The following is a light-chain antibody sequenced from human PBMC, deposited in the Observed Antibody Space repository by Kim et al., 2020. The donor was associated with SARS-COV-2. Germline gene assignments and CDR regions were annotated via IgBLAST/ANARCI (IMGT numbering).Light chain of an antibody. CDR2: EVS. CDR1: RSDIGGGHNY. J-gene: IGLJ3*02. CDR3: SSYRDSNSLV. V-gene: IGLV2-8*01. Sequence: QSVLTQPPSASGSPGQSVTISCTGTRSDIGGGHNYVSWYQQHPGKAPKLMIYEVSQRPSGVPDRFSGSKSGNTASLTVSGLQAEDEADYYCSSYRDSNSLVFGGGTQLTVL.